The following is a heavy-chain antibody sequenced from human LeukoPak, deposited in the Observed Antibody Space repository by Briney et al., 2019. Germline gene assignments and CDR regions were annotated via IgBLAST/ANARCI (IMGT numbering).Heavy chain of an antibody. CDR1: GFTFSSYS. D-gene: IGHD4-17*01. CDR2: ISSSSSYI. V-gene: IGHV3-21*01. CDR3: ARDGDDYGDYPFDY. Sequence: PGGSLRLSCAASGFTFSSYSMNWVRQAPGKGLEWVSSISSSSSYIYYADSVKGRFTISRDNAKNSLYLQMNSLRAEDTAVYYCARDGDDYGDYPFDYWGQGTLVTVSS. J-gene: IGHJ4*02.